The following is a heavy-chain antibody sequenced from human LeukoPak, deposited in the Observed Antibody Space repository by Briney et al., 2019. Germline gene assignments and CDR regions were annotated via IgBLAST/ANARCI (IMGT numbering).Heavy chain of an antibody. Sequence: PSETLCLTCAGYGGSFSGYYLSWIRQPPGKGLEWIGEINHSGSTNYNPSLKDRVTISLDTTKNQFSLKLSSVPAADTAVYYCARRGSGRYSPDYWGHGTLVTVSS. J-gene: IGHJ4*01. CDR1: GGSFSGYY. V-gene: IGHV4-34*01. CDR2: INHSGST. D-gene: IGHD3-10*01. CDR3: ARRGSGRYSPDY.